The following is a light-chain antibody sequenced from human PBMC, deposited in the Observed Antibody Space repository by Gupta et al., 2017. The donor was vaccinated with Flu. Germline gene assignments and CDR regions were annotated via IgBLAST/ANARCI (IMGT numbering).Light chain of an antibody. CDR2: AAS. CDR3: QHDGGSLAVT. Sequence: EIVLTQSPGTLSLSPGERATLSCRASQSVGGNYLAWYQQKVGQAPRLLIYAASSRATGIPDRFSGSGYGTDFTLTINRLEPEDFAVYYCQHDGGSLAVTFGGGTKVEIK. V-gene: IGKV3-20*01. J-gene: IGKJ4*01. CDR1: QSVGGNY.